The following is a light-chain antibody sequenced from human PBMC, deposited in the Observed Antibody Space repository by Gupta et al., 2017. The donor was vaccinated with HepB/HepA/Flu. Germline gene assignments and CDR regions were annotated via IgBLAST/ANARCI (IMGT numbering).Light chain of an antibody. V-gene: IGKV3-20*01. Sequence: IVLTQSPGSLSLSPFYRATLSCRASQSVTNNYLAWYQQKPGQAPRLLIYGASSRASGVPDRFSGSGSGTEFTLTISRREPEDFAVYYCQQGYSSSWTFGQGTKVEIK. CDR1: QSVTNNY. CDR3: QQGYSSSWT. CDR2: GAS. J-gene: IGKJ1*01.